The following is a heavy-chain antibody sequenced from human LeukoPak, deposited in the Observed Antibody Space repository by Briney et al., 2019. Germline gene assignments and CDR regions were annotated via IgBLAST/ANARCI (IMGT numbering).Heavy chain of an antibody. Sequence: PSETLSLTCTVSGGSIISGSYYWSWIRQPAGKGLEWIGRIYTSGSTNYNPSLKSRVTISVDTSKNQFSLKLSSVTAADTAVYYCARSLPHWYFDLWGRGTLVTVSS. CDR1: GGSIISGSYY. CDR3: ARSLPHWYFDL. V-gene: IGHV4-61*02. CDR2: IYTSGST. J-gene: IGHJ2*01.